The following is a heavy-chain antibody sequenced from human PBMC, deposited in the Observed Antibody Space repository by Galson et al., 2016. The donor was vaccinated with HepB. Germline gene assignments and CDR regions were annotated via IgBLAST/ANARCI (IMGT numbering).Heavy chain of an antibody. D-gene: IGHD6-6*01. CDR3: ARELVRSAFDL. V-gene: IGHV3-48*02. CDR2: ISSAIRPI. J-gene: IGHJ3*01. CDR1: GFTLSGSG. Sequence: SLRLSCAASGFTLSGSGLNWVRQAPGRGLQWVSHISSAIRPIYSADSVKGRFTISRDNAKNSVYLQMNGLRDEATGVYYCARELVRSAFDLWGQGTMVTVSS.